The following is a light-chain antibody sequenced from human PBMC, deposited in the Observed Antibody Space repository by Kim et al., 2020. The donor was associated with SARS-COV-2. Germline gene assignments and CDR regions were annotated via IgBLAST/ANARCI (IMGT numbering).Light chain of an antibody. CDR2: KAS. CDR3: QQYDRYPYT. Sequence: SASVGDRVTITCRASQSIITWLAWYQQQPGKAPKVLIHKASSLESGVPSRFSGSGSGTEFTLTISSLQPDDFATYYCQQYDRYPYTFGQGTKLEI. V-gene: IGKV1-5*03. CDR1: QSIITW. J-gene: IGKJ2*01.